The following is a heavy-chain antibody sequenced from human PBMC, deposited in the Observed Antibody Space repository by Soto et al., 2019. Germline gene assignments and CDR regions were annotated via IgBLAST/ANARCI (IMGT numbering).Heavy chain of an antibody. CDR2: IYPGDSDT. Sequence: GESLKISWKGYGYSLTSYLIGWVRQMPGKGLEWMGIIYPGDSDTRYSPSFQGQVTISADKSISTAYLQWSSLKASDTAMYYCVRPHYYYYFMDVWGKGTSVTGSS. CDR1: GYSLTSYL. J-gene: IGHJ6*03. CDR3: VRPHYYYYFMDV. V-gene: IGHV5-51*01.